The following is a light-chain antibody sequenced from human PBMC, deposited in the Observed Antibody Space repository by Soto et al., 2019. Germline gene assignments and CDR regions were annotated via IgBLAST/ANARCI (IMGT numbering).Light chain of an antibody. Sequence: QSALTQPASVSGSPGQSITISCTGASSDIGGSIYVSWYQQHPGKAPKLMLYDVNNRPSGVSNRFSGSKSGNTASLTISGLQAEDEADYYCSSFTSTSTLFGGGTKLTVL. CDR3: SSFTSTSTL. V-gene: IGLV2-14*03. CDR1: SSDIGGSIY. CDR2: DVN. J-gene: IGLJ2*01.